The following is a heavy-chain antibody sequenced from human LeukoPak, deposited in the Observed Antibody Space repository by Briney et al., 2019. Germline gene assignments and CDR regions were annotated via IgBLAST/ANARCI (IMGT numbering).Heavy chain of an antibody. CDR3: ARDFGVRGVIHWFDP. V-gene: IGHV4-4*07. Sequence: PSETLSLTCTVSGGSISSYYWSWIRQPAGKGLEWIGRIYTSGSTYYNPSLKSRVTMSVDTSKNQFSLKLSSVTAADTAVYYCARDFGVRGVIHWFDPWGQGTLVTVSS. CDR2: IYTSGST. J-gene: IGHJ5*02. D-gene: IGHD3-10*01. CDR1: GGSISSYY.